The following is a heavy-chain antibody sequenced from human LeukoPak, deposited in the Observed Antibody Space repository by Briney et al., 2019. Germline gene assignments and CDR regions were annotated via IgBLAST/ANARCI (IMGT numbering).Heavy chain of an antibody. V-gene: IGHV3-30-3*01. CDR3: ASGDGQAFNV. CDR1: GFTFSSYA. J-gene: IGHJ3*01. D-gene: IGHD5-24*01. CDR2: ISYDGSNK. Sequence: PGGSLRLTCAASGFTFSSYAMHWVRQAPGKGLEWVAVISYDGSNKYYADSVKGRFTISRDNSKNTLYLQMNSLKAEDTAVYYCASGDGQAFNVWGQGTMVTVSS.